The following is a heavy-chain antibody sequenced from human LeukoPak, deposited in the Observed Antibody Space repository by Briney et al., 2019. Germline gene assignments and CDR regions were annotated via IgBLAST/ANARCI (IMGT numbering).Heavy chain of an antibody. CDR1: GGSISSSSYY. V-gene: IGHV4-39*01. Sequence: SETLSLTCTVSGGSISSSSYYWGWIRQPPGKGLEWIGSIYCSGSTYYNPSLKSRVTISVDTSKNQFSLKLSSVTAADTAVYYCVGGVGYYYDSSGYYPFDYWGQGTLVTVSS. J-gene: IGHJ4*02. CDR2: IYCSGST. CDR3: VGGVGYYYDSSGYYPFDY. D-gene: IGHD3-22*01.